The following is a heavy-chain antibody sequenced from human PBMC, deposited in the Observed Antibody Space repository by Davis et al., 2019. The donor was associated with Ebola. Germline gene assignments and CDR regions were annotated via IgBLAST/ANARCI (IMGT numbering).Heavy chain of an antibody. CDR1: GFTFSSYN. D-gene: IGHD6-13*01. CDR2: ISSSSSTI. V-gene: IGHV3-48*02. Sequence: GGSLRLSCVASGFTFSSYNMNWVRQAPGRGLEWVSYISSSSSTIYYADSVKGRFTISRDNAKNSLYLQMNSLRDEDTAVYYCARDWSSSWYWFDPWGQGTLVTVSS. J-gene: IGHJ5*02. CDR3: ARDWSSSWYWFDP.